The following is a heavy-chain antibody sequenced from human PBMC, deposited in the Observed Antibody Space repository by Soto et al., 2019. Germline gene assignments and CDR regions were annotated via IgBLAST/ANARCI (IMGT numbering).Heavy chain of an antibody. Sequence: GGSLRLSCAASGFTVSTNYMNWVRQAPGKGLEWVSVIYSGGSTYYADSVKGRFTISRDNSKNTLYLQMNSLRAEDTAVYYCARLVGATYFDYWRQGTLVTVSS. V-gene: IGHV3-53*01. J-gene: IGHJ4*02. D-gene: IGHD1-26*01. CDR3: ARLVGATYFDY. CDR1: GFTVSTNY. CDR2: IYSGGST.